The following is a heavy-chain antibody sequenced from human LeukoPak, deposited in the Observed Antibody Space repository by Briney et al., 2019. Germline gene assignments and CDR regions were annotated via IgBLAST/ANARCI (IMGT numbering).Heavy chain of an antibody. J-gene: IGHJ4*02. D-gene: IGHD2-15*01. CDR1: GFTFGTNG. V-gene: IGHV3-30*18. CDR2: ISYDEKTQ. CDR3: AKEYCGGGRCNDDFFDY. Sequence: GRSLRLSCAASGFTFGTNGMHWVRQAPGKGLEWVAVISYDEKTQYYADSVKGRFTISRDNSKNTLYLQMNSLRAEDTAVYYCAKEYCGGGRCNDDFFDYWGQGTLVTVSS.